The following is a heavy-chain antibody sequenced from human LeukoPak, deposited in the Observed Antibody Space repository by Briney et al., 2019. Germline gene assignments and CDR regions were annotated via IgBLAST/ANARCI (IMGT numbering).Heavy chain of an antibody. V-gene: IGHV3-21*01. Sequence: GGSLRLSCAASGFTFSSYSMNWVRQAPGKGLEWVSSISSSSSYIYYADSVKGRFTISRDNAQNSVYLQMNSLRAEDTAVYFCAGGSSTDSYYFDYWGQGTLVTVSS. CDR1: GFTFSSYS. D-gene: IGHD2-2*01. J-gene: IGHJ4*02. CDR2: ISSSSSYI. CDR3: AGGSSTDSYYFDY.